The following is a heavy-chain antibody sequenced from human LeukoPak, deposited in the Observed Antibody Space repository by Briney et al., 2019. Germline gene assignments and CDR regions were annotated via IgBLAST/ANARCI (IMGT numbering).Heavy chain of an antibody. CDR1: GFTFSSYA. J-gene: IGHJ3*02. Sequence: PGRSLRLSCAASGFTFSSYAMHWVRQAPGKGLEWVAVISYDGSNKYYADSVKGRFTTSRDNSKNTLYLQMNSLRAEDTAVYYCARPSGSYSRDAFDIWGQGTMVTVSS. D-gene: IGHD1-26*01. V-gene: IGHV3-30*04. CDR2: ISYDGSNK. CDR3: ARPSGSYSRDAFDI.